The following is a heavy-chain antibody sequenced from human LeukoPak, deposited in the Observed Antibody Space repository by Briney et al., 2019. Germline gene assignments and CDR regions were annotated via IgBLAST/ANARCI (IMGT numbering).Heavy chain of an antibody. CDR2: IYYTGST. J-gene: IGHJ4*02. Sequence: SETLSLTCTLSGGSFSDYYWSWIRQSPGKGLEWIGYIYYTGSTSYNPSLKSRVTISADTSKNEFSLKLNSVTAADTAVYYCASRKLGNDYWGQGTLVTVSS. V-gene: IGHV4-59*01. CDR3: ASRKLGNDY. D-gene: IGHD7-27*01. CDR1: GGSFSDYY.